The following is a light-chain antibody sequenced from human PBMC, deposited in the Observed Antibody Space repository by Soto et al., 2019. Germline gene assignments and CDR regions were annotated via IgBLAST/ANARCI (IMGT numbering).Light chain of an antibody. CDR1: QSVSNN. CDR2: GAS. Sequence: EILMTQSPSTLSGSAGDRATLSCRASQSVSNNLAWYQQRPGQAPRLLIYGASTRATGIPARFSGSGSGTEFTLTISSLQSEDFAVYYCQQYNDWPPWTFGQGTKVDIK. CDR3: QQYNDWPPWT. J-gene: IGKJ1*01. V-gene: IGKV3-15*01.